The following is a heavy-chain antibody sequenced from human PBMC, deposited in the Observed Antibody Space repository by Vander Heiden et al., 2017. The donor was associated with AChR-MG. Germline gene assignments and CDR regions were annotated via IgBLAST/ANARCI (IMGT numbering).Heavy chain of an antibody. CDR2: ISYDGSNK. Sequence: QVQLVESGGGVVQPGRSLRLSCAASGFTFSSDVMHWVRQAPGKGLECVAVISYDGSNKYYAASVKGRFTISRDNSKNTLYLQMNSLRAEDTAVYYCARDHSSGYSYYFDYWGQGTLVTVSS. CDR3: ARDHSSGYSYYFDY. J-gene: IGHJ4*02. CDR1: GFTFSSDV. V-gene: IGHV3-30-3*01. D-gene: IGHD3-22*01.